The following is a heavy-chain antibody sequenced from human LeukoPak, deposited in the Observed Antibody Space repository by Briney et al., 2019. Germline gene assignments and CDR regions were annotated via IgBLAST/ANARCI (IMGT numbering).Heavy chain of an antibody. CDR3: ARRHEHAYDSSGYWTYYFDY. J-gene: IGHJ4*02. V-gene: IGHV4-34*01. Sequence: SETLSLTCAVYGGSFSGYYWSWIRQPPGKGLGWIGEINHSGSTNYNPSLKSRVTISVDTSKNQFSLKLSSVTAADTAVYYCARRHEHAYDSSGYWTYYFDYWGQGTLVTVSS. CDR2: INHSGST. CDR1: GGSFSGYY. D-gene: IGHD3-22*01.